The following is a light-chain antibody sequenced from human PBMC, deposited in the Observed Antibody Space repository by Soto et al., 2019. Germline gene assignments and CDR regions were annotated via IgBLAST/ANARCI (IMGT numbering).Light chain of an antibody. CDR3: SSYTSSKTKV. J-gene: IGLJ1*01. Sequence: QSVLTRPASVSGSPGQSITISCTGTSSDVGGYNYVSWYQHHSGKAPKVMIYDVGNRPSGVSNRFSGSKSGNTASLTISGLQGEDEADYSCSSYTSSKTKVFGTGTKVTVL. CDR2: DVG. CDR1: SSDVGGYNY. V-gene: IGLV2-14*03.